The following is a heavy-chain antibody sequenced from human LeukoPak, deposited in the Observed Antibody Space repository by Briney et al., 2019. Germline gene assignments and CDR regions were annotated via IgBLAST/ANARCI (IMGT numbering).Heavy chain of an antibody. CDR2: INAGNGNT. D-gene: IGHD1-26*01. J-gene: IGHJ6*02. Sequence: ASLKVSYKASGYTFTSYSMHWVRQAPGQRLEWMGWINAGNGNTKFSQKFQGRVTITRDTSASTAYMELSSLRSEDTAVYYCARFLGGSYGMDVWGQGTTVTVS. CDR1: GYTFTSYS. CDR3: ARFLGGSYGMDV. V-gene: IGHV1-3*01.